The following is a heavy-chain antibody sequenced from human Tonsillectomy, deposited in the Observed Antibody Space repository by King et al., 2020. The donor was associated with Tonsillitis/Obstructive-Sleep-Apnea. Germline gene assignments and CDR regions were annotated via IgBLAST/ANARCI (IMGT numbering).Heavy chain of an antibody. CDR3: ARGEIVVVPAAQVYYYYMDV. CDR2: INHSGST. CDR1: GGSFSGSY. D-gene: IGHD2-2*01. J-gene: IGHJ6*03. V-gene: IGHV4-34*01. Sequence: VQLQQWGAGLLKPSETLSLTCAVYGGSFSGSYWSWIRQPPGKGLEWIGEINHSGSTNYNPSLKSRVTISVDTSKNQFSLKVSSVTAADTAVYYWARGEIVVVPAAQVYYYYMDVWGKGTTVTVSS.